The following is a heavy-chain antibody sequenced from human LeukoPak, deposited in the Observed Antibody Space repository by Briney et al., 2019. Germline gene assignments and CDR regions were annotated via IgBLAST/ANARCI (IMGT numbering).Heavy chain of an antibody. CDR3: ARSKDLRLDDIYY. V-gene: IGHV1-69*13. J-gene: IGHJ4*02. CDR2: ITPMFGIA. Sequence: SVKVSCKASGGTFSSYEISWVRQAPGQGLEWMGGITPMFGIAKYAQKFQGRVTISAVESMSTAYMELSSLSSEDTAVYYCARSKDLRLDDIYYWGQGTLVTVSS. CDR1: GGTFSSYE. D-gene: IGHD3-9*01.